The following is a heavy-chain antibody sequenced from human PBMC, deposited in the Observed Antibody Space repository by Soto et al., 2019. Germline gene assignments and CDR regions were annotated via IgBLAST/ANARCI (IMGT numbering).Heavy chain of an antibody. D-gene: IGHD3-10*01. V-gene: IGHV3-53*01. Sequence: GGSLRLSCAASGFTVSSNYMSWVRQAPGKGLEWVSVIYSGGSTYYADSVKGRFTISRDNSKNTLYLQMNSLRAEDTAVYYCARVRFGELLYYFDYWGQGTLVTVSS. CDR2: IYSGGST. J-gene: IGHJ4*02. CDR3: ARVRFGELLYYFDY. CDR1: GFTVSSNY.